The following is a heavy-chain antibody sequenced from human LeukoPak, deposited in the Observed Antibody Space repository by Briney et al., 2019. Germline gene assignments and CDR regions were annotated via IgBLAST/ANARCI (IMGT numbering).Heavy chain of an antibody. V-gene: IGHV4-61*01. D-gene: IGHD1-26*01. CDR3: ARGGGSYYFDY. CDR1: GGSVSSGSYY. J-gene: IGHJ4*02. Sequence: SETLSLTCTVSGGSVSSGSYYWSWIRQPPGKGLEWIGYIYYSGSTNYNPSLKSRVTISVDTSKNQFSLKLSSVTAADTAVYYCARGGGSYYFDYWGQGTLVTVS. CDR2: IYYSGST.